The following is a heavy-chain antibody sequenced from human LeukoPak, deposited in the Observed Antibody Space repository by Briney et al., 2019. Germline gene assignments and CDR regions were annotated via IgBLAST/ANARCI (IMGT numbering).Heavy chain of an antibody. V-gene: IGHV3-48*01. J-gene: IGHJ4*02. Sequence: QSGGSLRLSCAASGFTFGDHIMNWVRQLPGKRLEWVAYVSGSGSTVYYADSVKGRFTVSRDNGKSSLYLQMNNLRVEDTALYYCVRQFASWGQGTLVTVSS. CDR2: VSGSGSTV. CDR1: GFTFGDHI. CDR3: VRQFAS.